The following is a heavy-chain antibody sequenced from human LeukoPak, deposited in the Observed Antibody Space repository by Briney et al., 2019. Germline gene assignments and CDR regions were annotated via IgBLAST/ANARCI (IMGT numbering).Heavy chain of an antibody. D-gene: IGHD2-15*01. CDR3: TRLWVGNCDSVICQRYYFYY. CDR2: FYHNGQT. J-gene: IGHJ4*02. CDR1: GYSTSSGYY. V-gene: IGHV4-38-2*01. Sequence: PSETLSLTCADSGYSTSSGYYVGWVRQPPGKGLEWIGSFYHNGQTNYNPSLKSRVTTSEDTSKNQFSLKVSSVTAADTAVYYCTRLWVGNCDSVICQRYYFYYWGQGTLVTVSS.